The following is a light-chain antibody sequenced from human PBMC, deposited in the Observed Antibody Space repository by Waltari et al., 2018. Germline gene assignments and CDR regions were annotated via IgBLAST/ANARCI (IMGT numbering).Light chain of an antibody. CDR2: DAS. CDR1: HDISNC. V-gene: IGKV1-33*01. CDR3: QQYDILPLT. Sequence: DIQMTQSPSSLSAYVGDRVTITCQASHDISNCLNWYQQKPGKAPKCLIYDASNLEAGVPSRFSGSGSGTHFTLTFSSLQPEDIATYYCQQYDILPLTFGPGTKVDIK. J-gene: IGKJ3*01.